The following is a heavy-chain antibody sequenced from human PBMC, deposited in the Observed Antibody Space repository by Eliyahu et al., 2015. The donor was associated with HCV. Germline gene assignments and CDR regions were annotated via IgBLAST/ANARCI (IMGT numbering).Heavy chain of an antibody. Sequence: EVQLLESGGGLVQPGGSLRLSCAASGFPFRXXXMXWVXXAPGKGLEWVSAISGSGVGTYYADSVKGRFTISRDNSKNTLYLQMNSLRAEDTAVYYCAKGLPESRYCSSTSCYYFDCWGQGTLVTVSS. CDR1: GFPFRXXX. CDR2: ISGSGVGT. J-gene: IGHJ4*02. D-gene: IGHD2-2*01. V-gene: IGHV3-23*01. CDR3: AKGLPESRYCSSTSCYYFDC.